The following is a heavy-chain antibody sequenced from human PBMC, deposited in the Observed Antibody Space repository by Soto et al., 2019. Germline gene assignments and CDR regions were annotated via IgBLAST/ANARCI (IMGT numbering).Heavy chain of an antibody. J-gene: IGHJ4*02. Sequence: QVQLVQAGPELKKPGAAVRVSCKASGYTFNTYGLSWVRQAPGQGLEWMGWISTYTGNTDYPQRFQGRVTMDTDTSTSTASLDLRSLTSEDTAVYYCVRDVSVSSGSFGGYWGQGTLVSVSS. CDR2: ISTYTGNT. D-gene: IGHD3-10*01. CDR3: VRDVSVSSGSFGGY. CDR1: GYTFNTYG. V-gene: IGHV1-18*01.